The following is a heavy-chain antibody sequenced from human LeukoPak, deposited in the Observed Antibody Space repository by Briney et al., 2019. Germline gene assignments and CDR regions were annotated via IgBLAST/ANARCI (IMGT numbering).Heavy chain of an antibody. J-gene: IGHJ4*02. CDR3: AREYCSGGSCSFDY. CDR2: ISAYNGNT. Sequence: ASVKISCKASGYTFTSYGISWVRQAPGQGLEWMGWISAYNGNTNYAQKLQGRVTMTTDTSTSTAYMELRSLRSDDTAVYYCAREYCSGGSCSFDYWGQGTLVTVSS. CDR1: GYTFTSYG. V-gene: IGHV1-18*04. D-gene: IGHD2-15*01.